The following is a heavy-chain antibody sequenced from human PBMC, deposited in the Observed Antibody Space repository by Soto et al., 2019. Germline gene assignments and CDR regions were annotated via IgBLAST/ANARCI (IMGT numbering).Heavy chain of an antibody. D-gene: IGHD3-22*01. Sequence: QVQLVESGGGVVQPGRSLRLSCAASGFTFSSYGMHWVRQAPGKGLEWVAVIWYDGSNKYYADSVKGRFTISRDNSKNTLYLQMNSLRAEDTAVYYCAREPSGVVITIPPALDIWGQGTMVTVSS. CDR3: AREPSGVVITIPPALDI. CDR1: GFTFSSYG. V-gene: IGHV3-33*01. CDR2: IWYDGSNK. J-gene: IGHJ3*02.